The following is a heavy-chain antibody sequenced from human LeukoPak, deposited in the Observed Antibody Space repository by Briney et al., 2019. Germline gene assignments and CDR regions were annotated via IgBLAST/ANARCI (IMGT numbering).Heavy chain of an antibody. CDR3: ARGGDSSSWYGWFDP. D-gene: IGHD6-13*01. J-gene: IGHJ5*02. CDR2: INPNTGVT. Sequence: ASVKVSCKASGYTFTRYYMHWARQAPGQRLEWMGWINPNTGVTMYAQNFQGRVTMTTDTSISTAYMRLSRLRSDDAAVYYWARGGDSSSWYGWFDPWGQGTLVTVSS. CDR1: GYTFTRYY. V-gene: IGHV1-2*02.